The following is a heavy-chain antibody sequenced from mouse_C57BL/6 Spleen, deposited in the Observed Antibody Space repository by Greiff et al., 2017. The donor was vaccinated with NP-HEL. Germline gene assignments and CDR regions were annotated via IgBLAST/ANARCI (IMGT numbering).Heavy chain of an antibody. CDR2: IDPSDSYT. CDR3: ARWGGSSGYGY. J-gene: IGHJ2*01. Sequence: QVQLQQSGAELVMPGASVKLSCKASGYTFTSYWMHWVKQRPGQGLEWIGEIDPSDSYTNYNQKFKGKSTLTVDKSSSTAYMQLSSLTSEDSAVYYCARWGGSSGYGYWGQGTTLTVSS. CDR1: GYTFTSYW. D-gene: IGHD3-2*02. V-gene: IGHV1-69*01.